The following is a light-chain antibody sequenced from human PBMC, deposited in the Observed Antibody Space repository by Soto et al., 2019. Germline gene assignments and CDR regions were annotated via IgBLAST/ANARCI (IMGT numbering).Light chain of an antibody. CDR2: GAS. CDR3: QQYGGSPRT. J-gene: IGKJ1*01. CDR1: QSVSNNY. V-gene: IGKV3-20*01. Sequence: EIVLTQSPATLSLPPGERAALSCGASQSVSNNYLAWYQQKPGQSPRLLIYGASTRATGVPARFSGSGSGTDFTLTISRLEPEDFAVYYCQQYGGSPRTFGQGTKVDIK.